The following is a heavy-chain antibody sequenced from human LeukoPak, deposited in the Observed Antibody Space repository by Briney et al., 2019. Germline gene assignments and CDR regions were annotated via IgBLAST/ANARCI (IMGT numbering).Heavy chain of an antibody. D-gene: IGHD3-22*01. CDR3: ARLGSEHRITMIVVADDASDI. Sequence: SETLSLTCTVSGGSISSYYWSWIRQPAGKGLEWIGRIYTSGSTNYNPSLKSRVTMSVDTSKNQFSLKLSSVTAADTAVYYCARLGSEHRITMIVVADDASDIWGQGTMVTVSS. V-gene: IGHV4-4*07. CDR2: IYTSGST. J-gene: IGHJ3*02. CDR1: GGSISSYY.